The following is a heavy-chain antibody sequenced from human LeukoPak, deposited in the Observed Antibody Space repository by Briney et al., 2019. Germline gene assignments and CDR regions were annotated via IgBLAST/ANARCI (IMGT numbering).Heavy chain of an antibody. Sequence: SPRLSPARSASTFSNYALNWAPQAPGHRLHSPPALGGGGQRTFYADSVKGRFTIFRDNSMNTLSLQMNSLRADDTALYYCAKEQDNLLLLSHFDAWGQGILVTVSA. V-gene: IGHV3-23*01. J-gene: IGHJ4*02. CDR1: ASTFSNYA. CDR3: AKEQDNLLLLSHFDA. D-gene: IGHD1-14*01. CDR2: LGGGGQRT.